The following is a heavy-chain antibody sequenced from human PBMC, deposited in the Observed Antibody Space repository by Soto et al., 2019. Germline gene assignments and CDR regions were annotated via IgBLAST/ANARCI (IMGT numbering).Heavy chain of an antibody. Sequence: GGSLRLSCVTCGFTFRSYTINWVRQAPWKGLEWVSAIRGFSPYTFYADSVKGRFTISRDNAKNSLYLQMNSLRAEDTAVYYCARDRGYDAHDYYYNAMDVWGQGTMLTVSS. CDR1: GFTFRSYT. J-gene: IGHJ6*02. D-gene: IGHD2-15*01. CDR2: IRGFSPYT. V-gene: IGHV3-21*01. CDR3: ARDRGYDAHDYYYNAMDV.